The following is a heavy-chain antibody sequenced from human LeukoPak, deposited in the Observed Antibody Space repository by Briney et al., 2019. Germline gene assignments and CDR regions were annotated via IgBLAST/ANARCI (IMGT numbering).Heavy chain of an antibody. CDR2: ISGSGGST. J-gene: IGHJ5*02. Sequence: GGSLRLSCAASGFTVSSNEMSWVRQAPGKGLEWVSAISGSGGSTYYADSVKGRFTISRDNSKNTLYLQMNSLRAEDTAVYYCAKRTTPNSGSYYNWFDPWGQGTLVTVSS. CDR1: GFTVSSNE. D-gene: IGHD1-26*01. V-gene: IGHV3-23*01. CDR3: AKRTTPNSGSYYNWFDP.